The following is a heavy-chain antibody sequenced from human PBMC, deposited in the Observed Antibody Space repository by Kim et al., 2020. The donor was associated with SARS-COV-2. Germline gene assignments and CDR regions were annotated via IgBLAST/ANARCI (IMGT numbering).Heavy chain of an antibody. CDR3: ASLGIVVVPAALDDAFDI. J-gene: IGHJ3*02. D-gene: IGHD2-2*01. CDR2: ISSSSSYI. V-gene: IGHV3-21*01. CDR1: GFTFSSYS. Sequence: GGSLRLSCAASGFTFSSYSMNWVRQAPGKGLEWVSSISSSSSYIYYADSVKGRFTISRDNAKNSLYLQMNIQRDEDTAVYYCASLGIVVVPAALDDAFDIWGEGTMVTVCS.